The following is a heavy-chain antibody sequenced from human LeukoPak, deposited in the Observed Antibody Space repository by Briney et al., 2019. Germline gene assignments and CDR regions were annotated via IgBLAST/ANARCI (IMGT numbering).Heavy chain of an antibody. D-gene: IGHD5-24*01. V-gene: IGHV4-59*06. Sequence: ASETLSLTCTVSGGSISSYYWSWIRQHPGKGLEWIGYIYYSGSTYYNPSLESRVALSVDTSKNQFSLKLSSLTAADTAVYYCAKSREEIRGLDAFDIWGQGTMVTVSS. CDR3: AKSREEIRGLDAFDI. J-gene: IGHJ3*02. CDR2: IYYSGST. CDR1: GGSISSYY.